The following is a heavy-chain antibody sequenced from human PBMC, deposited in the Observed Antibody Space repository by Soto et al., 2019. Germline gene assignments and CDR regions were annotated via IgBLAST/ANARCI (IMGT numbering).Heavy chain of an antibody. J-gene: IGHJ6*02. D-gene: IGHD2-15*01. CDR2: IGTAGDP. V-gene: IGHV3-13*05. CDR3: AREVVDYGMDV. CDR1: GFTFNNYG. Sequence: GGSLRLSCAASGFTFNNYGMHWVRQATGKGLEWVSAIGTAGDPYYPGSVKGRFTISRENAKNSLYLQMNSLRAGDTAVYYCAREVVDYGMDVWGQGTTVTVSS.